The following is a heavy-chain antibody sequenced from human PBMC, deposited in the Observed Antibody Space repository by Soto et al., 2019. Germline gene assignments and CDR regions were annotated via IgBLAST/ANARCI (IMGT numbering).Heavy chain of an antibody. CDR1: GFTSSNYW. Sequence: GGSLRLSCAASGFTSSNYWMHWVRQAPGKGLVWVSRIKSDGSSTSYADSVKGRFTISRDNAKNTLDLQMHGLRAEDMAVYYCARSVRSGSVPYYYYAMDVWGQGTTVTVSS. V-gene: IGHV3-74*01. CDR3: ARSVRSGSVPYYYYAMDV. D-gene: IGHD3-10*01. CDR2: IKSDGSST. J-gene: IGHJ6*02.